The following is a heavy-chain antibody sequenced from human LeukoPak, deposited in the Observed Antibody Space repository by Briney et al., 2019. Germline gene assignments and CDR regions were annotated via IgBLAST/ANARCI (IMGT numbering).Heavy chain of an antibody. V-gene: IGHV3-23*01. CDR1: GFTFSNYG. D-gene: IGHD6-19*01. CDR2: TSGSGENS. Sequence: PGGTLRLSCAASGFTFSNYGMSWVRQAPGKGLEWVSVTSGSGENSYYADSVKGRFTISRDNAKNSLYLQMNSLRAEDTAVYYCAGEAVAGTDYWGQGTLVTVSS. J-gene: IGHJ4*02. CDR3: AGEAVAGTDY.